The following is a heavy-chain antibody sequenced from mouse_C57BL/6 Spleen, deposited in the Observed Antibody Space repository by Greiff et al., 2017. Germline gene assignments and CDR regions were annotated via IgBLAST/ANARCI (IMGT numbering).Heavy chain of an antibody. V-gene: IGHV1-39*01. CDR3: ARGVRRSNYRYCDY. CDR2: INPNYGTT. CDR1: GYSFTDYN. D-gene: IGHD2-5*01. J-gene: IGHJ2*01. Sequence: LVESGPELVKPGASVKISCKASGYSFTDYNMNWVKQSNGKSLEWIGVINPNYGTTSYNQKFTGKATLTVDQSSSTAYMQLNSLTSEESAVYYRARGVRRSNYRYCDYWGKGTTLTVSS.